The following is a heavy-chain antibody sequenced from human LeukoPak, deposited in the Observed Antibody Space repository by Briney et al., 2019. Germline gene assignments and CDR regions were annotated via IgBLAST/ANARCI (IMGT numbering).Heavy chain of an antibody. CDR3: ARDNDYYYGSGSYSPQFDP. Sequence: ASVTVSCNASGYTFTSYGVSWVQRAPGQGLEWMGWISAYNGNTNYAQRLQGRVTMTTDTSTGTAYMELRSLTSDDTATYYCARDNDYYYGSGSYSPQFDPWGQGTLVTVSS. J-gene: IGHJ5*02. D-gene: IGHD3-10*01. V-gene: IGHV1-18*01. CDR1: GYTFTSYG. CDR2: ISAYNGNT.